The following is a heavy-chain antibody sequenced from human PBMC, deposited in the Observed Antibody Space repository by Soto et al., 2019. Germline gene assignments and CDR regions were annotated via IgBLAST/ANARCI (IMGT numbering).Heavy chain of an antibody. J-gene: IGHJ5*02. CDR2: VYYTGYT. CDR3: VAAAGKGDWFDP. D-gene: IGHD6-13*01. CDR1: GGSIGTYY. Sequence: QVQLQESGPGLVKPSGTLSLTCTVSGGSIGTYYCNWIRQAPGKGLEWIGHVYYTGYTNYNPSLKSRVTISVDTSKNQYSLKLTSVTAADTAVYYCVAAAGKGDWFDPWGPGTLVTVSS. V-gene: IGHV4-59*01.